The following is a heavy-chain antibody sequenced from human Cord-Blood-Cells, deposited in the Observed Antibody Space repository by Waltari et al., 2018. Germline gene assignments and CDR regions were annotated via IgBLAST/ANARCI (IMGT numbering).Heavy chain of an antibody. V-gene: IGHV1-69-2*01. CDR3: ATLAGASMVQGVIDY. Sequence: EVQLVKSGAEVKKPGATVKISCKVSGYTFTDYYLHWVQQATGKGLEWMGLVDPEDGETIYAEKFQGRVTITADTSTDTAYMELSSLRSEDTAVYYCATLAGASMVQGVIDYWGQGTLVTVSS. CDR1: GYTFTDYY. CDR2: VDPEDGET. J-gene: IGHJ4*02. D-gene: IGHD3-10*01.